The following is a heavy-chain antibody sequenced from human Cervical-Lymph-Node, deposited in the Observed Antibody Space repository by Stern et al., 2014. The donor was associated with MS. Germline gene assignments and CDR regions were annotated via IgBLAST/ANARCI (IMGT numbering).Heavy chain of an antibody. V-gene: IGHV1-69*01. Sequence: VQLLQSGAEVKKPGSSVKVSCKASGGTFSSYAISWVRQAPGQGLEWMGGIIPMFGTANYPQKLEGRVTITADGSTSTAYMELSNLRSEDTAVYFCVRSNYDGGXVFYHYAMDVWGQGTTVIVSS. J-gene: IGHJ6*02. CDR2: IIPMFGTA. D-gene: IGHD3-10*01. CDR3: VRSNYDGGXVFYHYAMDV. CDR1: GGTFSSYA.